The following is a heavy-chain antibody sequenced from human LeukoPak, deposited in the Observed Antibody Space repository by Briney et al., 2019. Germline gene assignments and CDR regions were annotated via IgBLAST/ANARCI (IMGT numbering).Heavy chain of an antibody. D-gene: IGHD1-7*01. V-gene: IGHV3-43*02. J-gene: IGHJ4*02. CDR2: INEGGDTT. CDR1: GFTFDDYA. Sequence: GGSLRLSCAASGFTFDDYAMHWVRHASGKGLEWVSLINEGGDTTYYADSVKGRFTISRDNSKNFLYLQMTSLRTEDTALYYCSPYDWNYLGDYWGQGTLVTVSS. CDR3: SPYDWNYLGDY.